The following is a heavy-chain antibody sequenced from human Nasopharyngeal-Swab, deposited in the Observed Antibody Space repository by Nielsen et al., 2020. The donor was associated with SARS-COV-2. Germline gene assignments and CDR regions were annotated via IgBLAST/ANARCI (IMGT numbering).Heavy chain of an antibody. J-gene: IGHJ6*02. D-gene: IGHD2-2*01. CDR1: GYTFTSYD. Sequence: ASVKVSCKASGYTFTSYDINWVRQATGQGLEWMGWMNPNSGNIGYAQKFQGRVTMTRNTSISTAYMELSSLRSEDTAVYYCARVGAADCSSTSCYAGVSWDYGMDVWGQGTTVIVSS. V-gene: IGHV1-8*01. CDR2: MNPNSGNI. CDR3: ARVGAADCSSTSCYAGVSWDYGMDV.